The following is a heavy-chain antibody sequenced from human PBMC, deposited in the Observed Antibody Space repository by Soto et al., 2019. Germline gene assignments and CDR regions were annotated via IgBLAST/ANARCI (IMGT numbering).Heavy chain of an antibody. V-gene: IGHV1-18*01. CDR1: GYTFTSYG. CDR3: TREVAIVVRGVIEGGMDV. J-gene: IGHJ6*02. D-gene: IGHD3-10*01. Sequence: ASVKVSCKASGYTFTSYGISWVRQAPGQGLEWMGWISAYNGNTHYAQKLQGRVTMTTDTSTSTAYMELSSLRSEDTAVYYCTREVAIVVRGVIEGGMDVWGQGTTVTVCS. CDR2: ISAYNGNT.